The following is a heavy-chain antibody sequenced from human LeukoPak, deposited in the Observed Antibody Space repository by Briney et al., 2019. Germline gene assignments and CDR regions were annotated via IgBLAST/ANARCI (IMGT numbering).Heavy chain of an antibody. V-gene: IGHV4-34*01. CDR1: GGSFSGYY. CDR3: ARGFGVVSFDY. CDR2: INHSGST. Sequence: SETLSLTCAVYGGSFSGYYWSWIRQPPGKGLEWIGEINHSGSTNYNPSLKSRVTISVDTSKNQFSLKLSSVTAADTAVYYCARGFGVVSFDYWGQGTLVTVSS. D-gene: IGHD3-3*01. J-gene: IGHJ4*02.